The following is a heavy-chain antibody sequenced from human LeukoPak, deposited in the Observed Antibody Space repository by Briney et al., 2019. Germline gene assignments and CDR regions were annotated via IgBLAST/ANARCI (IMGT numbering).Heavy chain of an antibody. V-gene: IGHV1-18*01. Sequence: VASVKVSCKASGYTFTSYGISWVRQAPGQGLEWMGWISAYNGNTNYAQELQGRVTMTTDTSTSTAYMELRSLRSDDTAVYYCARGPGYSSGWYLFDYWGQGTLVTVSS. CDR3: ARGPGYSSGWYLFDY. J-gene: IGHJ4*02. D-gene: IGHD6-19*01. CDR2: ISAYNGNT. CDR1: GYTFTSYG.